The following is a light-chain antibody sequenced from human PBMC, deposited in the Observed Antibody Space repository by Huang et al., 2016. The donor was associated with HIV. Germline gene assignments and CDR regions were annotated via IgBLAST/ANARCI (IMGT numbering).Light chain of an antibody. CDR2: AAS. CDR1: QKINSY. J-gene: IGKJ4*01. V-gene: IGKV1-39*01. Sequence: DFQMTQSPSSLSASVGDRVTITCRASQKINSYLNWYQQKPGKAPKLLINAASSLQSGVPSRFSGSGSGTDFTLTISSLQPEDFASYYCQQSYNIPFTFGGGTKVEIK. CDR3: QQSYNIPFT.